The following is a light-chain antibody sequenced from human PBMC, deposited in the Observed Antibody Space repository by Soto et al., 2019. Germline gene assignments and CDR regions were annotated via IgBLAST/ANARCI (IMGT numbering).Light chain of an antibody. J-gene: IGLJ2*01. Sequence: QSVLTQPASVCGSPGQSITISCTGTSSDVGNYNLVSWYQQHPGKAPKLRIYEVIKRPSGVSNRFSGSKSGNTASLTISGLKAEDKTDYYCYSYAGSSTSVFGGGNKVTVL. V-gene: IGLV2-23*02. CDR3: YSYAGSSTSV. CDR1: SSDVGNYNL. CDR2: EVI.